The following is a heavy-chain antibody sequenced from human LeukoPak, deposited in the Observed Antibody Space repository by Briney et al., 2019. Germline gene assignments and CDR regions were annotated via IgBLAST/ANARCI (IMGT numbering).Heavy chain of an antibody. CDR1: EFTFSNYA. CDR2: ISGSGGST. D-gene: IGHD2-15*01. V-gene: IGHV3-23*01. CDR3: AKDLTHCSGGSCQYYYYYYGMDV. Sequence: GGSLRLSCAASEFTFSNYAMNWVRQAPGKGLEWVSGISGSGGSTYYADSVKGRFTISRDNSKNTLYLQMNSLRAEDTALYYCAKDLTHCSGGSCQYYYYYYGMDVWGQGTTVTVSS. J-gene: IGHJ6*02.